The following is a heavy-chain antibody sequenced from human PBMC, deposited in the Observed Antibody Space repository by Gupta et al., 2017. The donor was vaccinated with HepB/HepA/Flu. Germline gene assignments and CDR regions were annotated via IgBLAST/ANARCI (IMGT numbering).Heavy chain of an antibody. CDR2: ISSSSSYI. Sequence: EVQLVESGGGLVKPGGSLRLFCAASGFTFSSYSMNWVRQAPGKGLEWVSSISSSSSYIYYADSVKGRFTISRDNAKNSLYLQMNSLRAEDTAVYYCARMGAANWFDPWGQGTLVTVSS. D-gene: IGHD1-26*01. CDR3: ARMGAANWFDP. V-gene: IGHV3-21*01. J-gene: IGHJ5*02. CDR1: GFTFSSYS.